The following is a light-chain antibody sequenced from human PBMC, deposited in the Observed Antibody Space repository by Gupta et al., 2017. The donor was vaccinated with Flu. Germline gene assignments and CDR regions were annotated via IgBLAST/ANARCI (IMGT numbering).Light chain of an antibody. J-gene: IGKJ4*02. CDR2: WAS. CDR3: QKYYRTPLT. CDR1: QSVLYSSNNKNY. Sequence: VMTQPPDALAVSLGEWATLNCQPSQSVLYSSNNKNYFAWYQQQPGQPPKLRIYWASTRESGVPDRFSGSGSGTDFTLTISSLQAEDVAVYYCQKYYRTPLTFGGGTKVEIK. V-gene: IGKV4-1*01.